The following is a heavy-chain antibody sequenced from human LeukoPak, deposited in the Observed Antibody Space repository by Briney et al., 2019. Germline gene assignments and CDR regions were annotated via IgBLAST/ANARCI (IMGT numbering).Heavy chain of an antibody. CDR1: GFTFDDYA. Sequence: GGSLRLSCAASGFTFDDYAMHWVRQAPGKGLEWVSGISWNSGSIGYADSVKGRFTTSRDNAKNSLDLQMNSLRVEDTALYYCAKDRRNGIDYWGQGTLVTVSS. V-gene: IGHV3-9*01. CDR2: ISWNSGSI. CDR3: AKDRRNGIDY. D-gene: IGHD4-17*01. J-gene: IGHJ4*02.